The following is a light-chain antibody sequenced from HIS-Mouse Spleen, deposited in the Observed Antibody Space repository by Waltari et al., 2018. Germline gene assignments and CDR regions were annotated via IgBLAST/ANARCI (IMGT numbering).Light chain of an antibody. CDR2: EDS. CDR1: ALPKKY. Sequence: SYELTQPPSVSVSPGQTARIHCSGDALPKKYAYWYQQKSGQAPVLVIYEDSKRPSSIPERFSGSSSGTMATLTISGAQVEDEADYYCYSTDSSGNHRVFGGGTKLTVL. CDR3: YSTDSSGNHRV. J-gene: IGLJ2*01. V-gene: IGLV3-10*01.